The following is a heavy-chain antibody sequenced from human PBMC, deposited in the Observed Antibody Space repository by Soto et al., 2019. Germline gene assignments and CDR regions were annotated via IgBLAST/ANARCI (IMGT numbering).Heavy chain of an antibody. CDR1: GFTFSNFA. D-gene: IGHD2-2*01. Sequence: GGSLRLSCAASGFTFSNFAMSWVRHAPGKGLEWVSEITGSTGTTYYADSVRGRFIISRDNSQNTLHLQMNSLRPEDTAVYYCAKDTSSSPYYMDVWGKGTTLTVSS. CDR2: ITGSTGTT. J-gene: IGHJ6*03. V-gene: IGHV3-23*01. CDR3: AKDTSSSPYYMDV.